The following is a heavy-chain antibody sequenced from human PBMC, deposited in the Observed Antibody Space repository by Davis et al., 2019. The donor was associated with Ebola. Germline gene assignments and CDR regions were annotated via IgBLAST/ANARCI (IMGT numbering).Heavy chain of an antibody. CDR3: AKVIPRSGWLGGLDY. V-gene: IGHV3-9*01. CDR2: ISWNSGSI. CDR1: GFTFSGTA. Sequence: SLKISCAASGFTFSGTAMHWVRQAPGKGLEWVSGISWNSGSIGYADSVKGRFTISRDNAKNSLYLQMNSLRAEDTALYYCAKVIPRSGWLGGLDYWGQGTLVTVSS. J-gene: IGHJ4*02. D-gene: IGHD6-19*01.